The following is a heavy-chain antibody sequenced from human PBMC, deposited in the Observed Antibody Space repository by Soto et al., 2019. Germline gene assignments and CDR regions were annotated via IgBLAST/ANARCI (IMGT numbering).Heavy chain of an antibody. D-gene: IGHD2-21*02. CDR1: GGSISSPYYF. CDR3: ADGLHCGGDCPISEYFHH. CDR2: VYYSGRT. J-gene: IGHJ1*01. Sequence: PSETLSLTCTVSGGSISSPYYFWGWIRQSPGKGLEWIGSVYYSGRTYYNPSLKSRVTISVDTSKNHFSLKLKSVTAADTAVYYCADGLHCGGDCPISEYFHHWGQGTMVTVYS. V-gene: IGHV4-39*02.